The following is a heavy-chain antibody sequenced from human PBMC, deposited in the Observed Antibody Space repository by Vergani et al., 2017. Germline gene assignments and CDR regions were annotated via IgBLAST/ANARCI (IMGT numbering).Heavy chain of an antibody. Sequence: EVQLVESGGGLVQPGGSLKLSCAASGFTFSGSAMHWVRQASGKGLEWVGRIRSKANSYATAYAASVKGRFTISRDDSKNTAYLQMNSLKTEDTAVYYCTRLTGYCSGGSCSTVWGQGP. D-gene: IGHD2-15*01. CDR2: IRSKANSYAT. CDR3: TRLTGYCSGGSCSTV. CDR1: GFTFSGSA. V-gene: IGHV3-73*01. J-gene: IGHJ6*02.